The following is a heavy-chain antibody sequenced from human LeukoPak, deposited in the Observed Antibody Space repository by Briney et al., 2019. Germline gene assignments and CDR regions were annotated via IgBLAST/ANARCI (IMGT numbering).Heavy chain of an antibody. CDR2: IKSKTDGGTT. Sequence: GGSLRLSCAASGFTFSNAWMSWVRQAPGKGLEWVGRIKSKTDGGTTDYAAPVKGRFTISRDDSKNTLYLQMNSLKTEDTAVYYCTTVPHYYDSSGYYRENYFDYWGQGTLVTVSS. D-gene: IGHD3-22*01. V-gene: IGHV3-15*01. J-gene: IGHJ4*02. CDR3: TTVPHYYDSSGYYRENYFDY. CDR1: GFTFSNAW.